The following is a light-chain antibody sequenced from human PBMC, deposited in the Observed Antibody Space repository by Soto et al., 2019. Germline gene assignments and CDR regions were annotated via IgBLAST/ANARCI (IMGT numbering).Light chain of an antibody. J-gene: IGKJ3*01. CDR1: ESVLRN. Sequence: EMVMTQSPATLSVSPGERVTLSCRASESVLRNLAWYQQKPGQGPSLLIYYASTRATGVPDRFTGSGSGTEFSLTISSLQSEDSGVYHCQHYSNWPPTFGPGTKVEIK. CDR2: YAS. CDR3: QHYSNWPPT. V-gene: IGKV3-15*01.